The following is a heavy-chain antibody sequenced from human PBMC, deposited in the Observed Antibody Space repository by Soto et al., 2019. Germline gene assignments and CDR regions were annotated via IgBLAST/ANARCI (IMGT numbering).Heavy chain of an antibody. CDR2: ISPYNGTT. Sequence: ASVKVSCKASGYTFTTYGISWVRQAPGQGLEWMGWISPYNGTTKYAEKFQGEMTMTTDTATSTAYMDLSSLRSDDTAVYYCARDGERDTGLNFYYYLHGMDAWDQGTRVTVSS. J-gene: IGHJ6*02. CDR1: GYTFTTYG. CDR3: ARDGERDTGLNFYYYLHGMDA. D-gene: IGHD1-1*01. V-gene: IGHV1-18*04.